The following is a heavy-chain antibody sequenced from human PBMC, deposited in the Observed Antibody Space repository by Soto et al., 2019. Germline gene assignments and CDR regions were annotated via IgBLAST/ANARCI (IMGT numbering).Heavy chain of an antibody. D-gene: IGHD6-19*01. CDR3: TRDSPYSSGWYLDY. CDR1: GFTFGDYA. J-gene: IGHJ4*02. V-gene: IGHV3-49*03. Sequence: HPGGSLRLSCTASGFTFGDYAMSWFRQAPGKGLEWVGFIRSKAYGGTTEYAASVKGRFTISRDDSKSIAYLQMNSLKTEDTAVYYCTRDSPYSSGWYLDYWGQGTLVTVSS. CDR2: IRSKAYGGTT.